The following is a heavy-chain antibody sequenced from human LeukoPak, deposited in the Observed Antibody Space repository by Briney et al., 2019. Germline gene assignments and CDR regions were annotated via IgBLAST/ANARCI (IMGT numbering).Heavy chain of an antibody. D-gene: IGHD2-15*01. CDR1: GSISSYY. Sequence: SETLSLTCTVSGSISSYYWTWIRQPPGKGLEWIGYIYYSGSTNYNPSLKSRVTTSVDTSKNQFSLKLSSVTAADTAVYYCATTGYCSGGSCYGEYFQHWGQGTLVTVSS. V-gene: IGHV4-59*08. CDR3: ATTGYCSGGSCYGEYFQH. J-gene: IGHJ1*01. CDR2: IYYSGST.